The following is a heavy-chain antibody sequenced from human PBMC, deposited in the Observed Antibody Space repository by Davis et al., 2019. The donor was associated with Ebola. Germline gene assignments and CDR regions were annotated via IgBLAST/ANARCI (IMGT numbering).Heavy chain of an antibody. D-gene: IGHD7-27*01. CDR1: GLTFSDHY. V-gene: IGHV3-72*01. CDR3: AREGNWVSDAFDI. J-gene: IGHJ3*02. CDR2: TRNKANSYTT. Sequence: GESLKISCAASGLTFSDHYMDWVRQAPGKGLEWVARTRNKANSYTTEYAASVKGRFTILRDDSQNSLYLVMNSLKTEDTAVYYCAREGNWVSDAFDIWGQGTMVTVSS.